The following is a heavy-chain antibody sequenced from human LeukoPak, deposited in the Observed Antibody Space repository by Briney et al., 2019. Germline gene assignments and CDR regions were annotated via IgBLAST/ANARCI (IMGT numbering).Heavy chain of an antibody. CDR3: ARRINYDSSGYLGWYFDL. V-gene: IGHV5-51*01. CDR2: IYPGDSDT. D-gene: IGHD3-22*01. Sequence: GESLKISCEASGYSFTSHWIGWVRQMPGKGLEWMGIIYPGDSDTRYSPSFQGQVTISADKSISTAYLQWSSLKASDTAMYYCARRINYDSSGYLGWYFDLWGRGTLVTVSS. J-gene: IGHJ2*01. CDR1: GYSFTSHW.